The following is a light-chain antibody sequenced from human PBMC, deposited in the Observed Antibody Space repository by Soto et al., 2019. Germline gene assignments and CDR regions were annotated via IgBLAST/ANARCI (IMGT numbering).Light chain of an antibody. Sequence: EIVMTQSPATLSVSPGERATLSCRASQSVSNNLAWYQKKPGQAPRLLIYGASTRATGIPARFSGSGSGTDLTLNIRSLQSEDFAVYYGHQYNKWWTFGTGTKVEI. CDR1: QSVSNN. CDR2: GAS. J-gene: IGKJ1*01. CDR3: HQYNKWWT. V-gene: IGKV3-15*01.